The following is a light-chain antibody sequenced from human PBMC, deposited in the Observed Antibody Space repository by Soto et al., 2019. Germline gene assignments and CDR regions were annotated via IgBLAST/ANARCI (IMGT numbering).Light chain of an antibody. Sequence: EIVLTQSPATLSLSPGERATLSCRASQSVSSYFAWYQQKPGQAPRLLIYDASNRATGIPARFSGSESGTDFTHTISSLEPEDFAVYYCQQRSTWPLTFGQGTKVEI. CDR3: QQRSTWPLT. CDR1: QSVSSY. J-gene: IGKJ1*01. V-gene: IGKV3-11*01. CDR2: DAS.